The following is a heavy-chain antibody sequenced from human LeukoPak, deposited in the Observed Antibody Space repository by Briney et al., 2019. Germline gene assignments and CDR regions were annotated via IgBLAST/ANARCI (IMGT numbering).Heavy chain of an antibody. CDR2: IWYDGSNK. Sequence: GGSLRLSCAASGFTFSSYGMHWVRQAPGKGLEWVAVIWYDGSNKYYADSVKGRFTISRDNSKNTLYLQKNSLRAEDTAVYYCAREPMVGRYFDYWGQGTLVTVSS. D-gene: IGHD3-10*01. V-gene: IGHV3-33*01. J-gene: IGHJ4*02. CDR3: AREPMVGRYFDY. CDR1: GFTFSSYG.